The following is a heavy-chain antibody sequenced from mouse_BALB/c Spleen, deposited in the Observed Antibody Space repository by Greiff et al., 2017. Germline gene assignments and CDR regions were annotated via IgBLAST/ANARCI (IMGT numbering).Heavy chain of an antibody. CDR3: ARSGPYSTGAMDY. Sequence: EVKLQESGAELVKPGASVKLSCTASGFNIKDTYMHWVKQRPEQGLEWIGRIDPANGNTKYDPKFQGKATITADTSSNTAYLQLSSLTSEDTAVYYSARSGPYSTGAMDYWGQGTSVTVSS. V-gene: IGHV14-3*02. D-gene: IGHD1-1*01. CDR1: GFNIKDTY. CDR2: IDPANGNT. J-gene: IGHJ4*01.